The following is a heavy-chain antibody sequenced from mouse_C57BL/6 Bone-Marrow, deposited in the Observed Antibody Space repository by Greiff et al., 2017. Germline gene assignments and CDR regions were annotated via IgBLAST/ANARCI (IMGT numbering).Heavy chain of an antibody. CDR1: GYTFTDYY. CDR2: IFPGSGST. V-gene: IGHV1-75*01. D-gene: IGHD1-1*01. J-gene: IGHJ3*01. Sequence: VKLQQSGPELVKPGASVKISCKASGYTFTDYYINWVKQRPGQGLEWIGWIFPGSGSTYYNEKFKGKATLTVDKSSSTAYMLLSSLASEDSAVYVCVTSYYYGSSLFAYWGQGTLVTVSA. CDR3: VTSYYYGSSLFAY.